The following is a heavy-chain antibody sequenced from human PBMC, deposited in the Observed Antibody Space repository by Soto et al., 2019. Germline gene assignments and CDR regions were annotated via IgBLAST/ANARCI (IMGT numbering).Heavy chain of an antibody. CDR3: AREAMGTYGMDV. D-gene: IGHD5-18*01. V-gene: IGHV1-69*13. J-gene: IGHJ6*02. CDR1: GGTFSSYA. CDR2: IIPIFGTA. Sequence: SVKVSCKASGGTFSSYAISWVRQAPGQGLEWMGGIIPIFGTANYAQKFQGRVTITADESTSTAYMELSSPRSEDTAVYYCAREAMGTYGMDVWGQGTTVTVSS.